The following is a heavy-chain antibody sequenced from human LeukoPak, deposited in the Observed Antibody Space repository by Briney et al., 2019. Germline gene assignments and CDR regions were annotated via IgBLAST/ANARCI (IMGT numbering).Heavy chain of an antibody. CDR1: GGSISSHY. J-gene: IGHJ6*03. Sequence: SETLSVTCTVSGGSISSHYWSWIRQPRGKGLEWIGYIYYSGSTNYNPSLKSRVTISVDTSKNQFSLKLSSVTAADTAVYYCAGDCSSTSCYYGAMDVWGKGTTVTVSS. V-gene: IGHV4-59*11. CDR2: IYYSGST. D-gene: IGHD2-2*01. CDR3: AGDCSSTSCYYGAMDV.